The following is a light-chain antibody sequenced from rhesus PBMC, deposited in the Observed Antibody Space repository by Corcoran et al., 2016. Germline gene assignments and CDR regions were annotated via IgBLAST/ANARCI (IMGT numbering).Light chain of an antibody. Sequence: QSVLPKPPSVSGAPGQRVTIPCTGSSSNIGAGYDVHWYQQLPGTAPKLLIYGNSNRPSGVPVRFSVSKSGTSAALAITGLQAEDEADYYCQSYDSSLSGYVFGTGTKVTVL. CDR3: QSYDSSLSGYV. J-gene: IGLJ6*01. CDR2: GNS. V-gene: IGLV1S1*01. CDR1: SSNIGAGYD.